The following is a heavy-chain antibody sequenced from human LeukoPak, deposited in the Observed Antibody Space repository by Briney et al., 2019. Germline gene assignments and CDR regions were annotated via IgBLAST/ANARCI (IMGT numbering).Heavy chain of an antibody. Sequence: KSGGSLRLSCAASGFTFSSYSMNWVRQAPGKGLEWVSSISSSSSYIYYADSVKGRFTISRDNAKNSLYLQMNSLRAEDTAVYYCAGDPLYYYDSSGYIDWGQGTLVTVSS. D-gene: IGHD3-22*01. V-gene: IGHV3-21*01. CDR2: ISSSSSYI. CDR1: GFTFSSYS. CDR3: AGDPLYYYDSSGYID. J-gene: IGHJ4*02.